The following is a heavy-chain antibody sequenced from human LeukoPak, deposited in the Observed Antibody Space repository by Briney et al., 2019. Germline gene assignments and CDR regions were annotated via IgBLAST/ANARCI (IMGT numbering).Heavy chain of an antibody. CDR2: IYYSGST. Sequence: SETLSLTCTVSGGSISSYYWSWIRQPPVKGLEWIGYIYYSGSTNYNPSLKSRVTISVDTSKNQFSLKLSSVTAADTAVYYCAGSPPYTGSYSFFDYWGQGTLVTVSS. V-gene: IGHV4-59*01. CDR1: GGSISSYY. CDR3: AGSPPYTGSYSFFDY. D-gene: IGHD1-26*01. J-gene: IGHJ4*02.